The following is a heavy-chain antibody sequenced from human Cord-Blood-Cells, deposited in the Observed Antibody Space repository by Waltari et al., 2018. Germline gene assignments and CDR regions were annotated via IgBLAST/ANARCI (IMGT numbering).Heavy chain of an antibody. CDR3: ARGQQWLVEGWYFDL. D-gene: IGHD6-19*01. CDR2: IYSGSST. Sequence: EVQLVESGGGLIQPGGSLRLSCAASGFTVSSKYMSWVRQAPGKGLGGVSVIYSGSSTDYAYSVKGRFTSSRDNSKNTLYLQMNSLRAEDTAVYYCARGQQWLVEGWYFDLWGRGTLVTVSS. V-gene: IGHV3-53*01. J-gene: IGHJ2*01. CDR1: GFTVSSKY.